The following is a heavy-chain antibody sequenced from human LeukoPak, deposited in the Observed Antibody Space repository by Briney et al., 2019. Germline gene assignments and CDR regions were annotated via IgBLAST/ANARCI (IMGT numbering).Heavy chain of an antibody. Sequence: KPSETLSLTCTVSGGSISSHYWSWIRQPPGKGLEWIGYIYYSGSTNYNPSLKSRVTISVGTSKNQFSLKLSSVTAADTAVYYCARDSEQADFDYWGQGTLVTVSS. CDR1: GGSISSHY. V-gene: IGHV4-59*11. J-gene: IGHJ4*02. D-gene: IGHD6-13*01. CDR3: ARDSEQADFDY. CDR2: IYYSGST.